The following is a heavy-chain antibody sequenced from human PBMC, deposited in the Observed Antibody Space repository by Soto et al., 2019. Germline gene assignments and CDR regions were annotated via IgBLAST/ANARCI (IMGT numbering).Heavy chain of an antibody. CDR2: IVPIFGTA. CDR3: ARRIQPTLFIAYCGGDCYGLLDY. V-gene: IGHV1-69*13. CDR1: GGTFSSYA. J-gene: IGHJ4*02. Sequence: SAVKVSCKASGGTFSSYAISWVRQAPGQGLEWMGGIVPIFGTANYAQKFQGRVTITADESTSTAYMELSSLRSEDTAVYYCARRIQPTLFIAYCGGDCYGLLDYRGQGTLV. D-gene: IGHD2-21*02.